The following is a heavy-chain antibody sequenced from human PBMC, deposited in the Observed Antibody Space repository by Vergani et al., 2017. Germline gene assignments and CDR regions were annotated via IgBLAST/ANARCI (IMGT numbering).Heavy chain of an antibody. CDR1: GGTFTNYA. CDR3: ASQVTGSYYYYGMDV. J-gene: IGHJ6*02. Sequence: QVHLVQSGAEVKKPGSSVKLSCMNSGGTFTNYAFTWVRQAPGQGLEWMGGIIPLFNSASSAQRFQGRITITADESTSTTYMELSSLRSEDTAVYYCASQVTGSYYYYGMDVWGQGTTVTVSS. V-gene: IGHV1-69*12. D-gene: IGHD1-20*01. CDR2: IIPLFNSA.